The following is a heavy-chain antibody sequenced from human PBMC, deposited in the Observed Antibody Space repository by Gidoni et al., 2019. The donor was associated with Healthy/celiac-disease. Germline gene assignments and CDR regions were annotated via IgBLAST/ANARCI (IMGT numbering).Heavy chain of an antibody. J-gene: IGHJ4*02. D-gene: IGHD1-7*01. CDR1: GLTFSDYY. V-gene: IGHV3-11*04. CDR3: ARGDNWNYGSFDY. CDR2: ISSSGSTI. Sequence: QVQLVASGGGVVKPGGCLRLPCADSGLTFSDYYMCWIRQAPGKGLEWVSYISSSGSTIYYADSVKGRFTISRDNAKNSLYLQMNSLRADDTAVYYCARGDNWNYGSFDYWGQGTLVTVSS.